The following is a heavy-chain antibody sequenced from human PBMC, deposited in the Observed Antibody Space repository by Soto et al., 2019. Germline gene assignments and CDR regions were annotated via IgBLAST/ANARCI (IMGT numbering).Heavy chain of an antibody. CDR1: GGTFSSYT. CDR3: ASASMVRGVTPDYFDY. Sequence: QVQLVQSGAEVKKPGSSVKVSCKASGGTFSSYTISWVRQAPGQGLEWMGRIIPILGIANYAQKFQGRVTITXXKXTSXAYMELSSLRSEDTAVYYCASASMVRGVTPDYFDYWGQGTLVTVSS. V-gene: IGHV1-69*02. J-gene: IGHJ4*02. CDR2: IIPILGIA. D-gene: IGHD3-10*01.